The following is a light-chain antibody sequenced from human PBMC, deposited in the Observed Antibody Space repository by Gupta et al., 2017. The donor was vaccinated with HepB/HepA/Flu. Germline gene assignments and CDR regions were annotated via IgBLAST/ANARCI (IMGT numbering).Light chain of an antibody. CDR3: GAWDSSRSAVV. CDR2: ENN. J-gene: IGLJ2*01. CDR1: SSNIGNNY. Sequence: QSVLTQPPSVSAAPGQKVTISCSGGSSNIGNNYVSWYQQLPGTAPKLLIYENNKRPSGIPDRFSGSKSGTSATLGITGLQTGDEADYYCGAWDSSRSAVVFGGGTKLTVL. V-gene: IGLV1-51*02.